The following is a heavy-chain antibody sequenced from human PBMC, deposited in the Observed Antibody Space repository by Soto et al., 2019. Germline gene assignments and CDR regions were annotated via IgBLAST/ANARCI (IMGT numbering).Heavy chain of an antibody. D-gene: IGHD6-25*01. CDR1: GYTFSNYN. J-gene: IGHJ6*03. CDR2: MNPDSGNT. CDR3: AREAASDPSFYYHYMDV. V-gene: IGHV1-8*01. Sequence: QEQLVQSGAEVKKPGAPVKVSCKASGYTFSNYNINWVRQASGQGLEWMGWMNPDSGNTGYAEKVQGRVTMTRNRSISTAYMELSGLRSEDTAVYYCAREAASDPSFYYHYMDVWGKGTTVTVSS.